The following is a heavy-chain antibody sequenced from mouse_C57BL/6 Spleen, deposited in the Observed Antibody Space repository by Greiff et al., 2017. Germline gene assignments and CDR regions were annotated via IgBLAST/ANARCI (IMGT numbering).Heavy chain of an antibody. CDR1: GFNIKDDY. CDR3: ATWWEYGSSYENAMDY. D-gene: IGHD1-1*01. Sequence: VQLQQSGAELVRPGASVKLSCTASGFNIKDDYMHWVKQRPEQGLEWIGWIDPGNGDTEYASKFQGKATITADTSSNTAYLQLSSLTSEDTAVYCCATWWEYGSSYENAMDYWGQGTSVTVSS. V-gene: IGHV14-4*01. CDR2: IDPGNGDT. J-gene: IGHJ4*01.